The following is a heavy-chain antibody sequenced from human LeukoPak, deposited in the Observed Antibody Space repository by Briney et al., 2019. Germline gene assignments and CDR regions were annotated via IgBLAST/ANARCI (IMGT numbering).Heavy chain of an antibody. V-gene: IGHV4-59*01. D-gene: IGHD1-26*01. Sequence: PSETLSLTCTLSRGSISTYYWSWIRQPPGKGLEWIGYVYYSGSATYNPSLKSRVTISVDTSKNQSSLKLTSVIAADTAVYYCARHKWDQNWFDPWGQGTLVTVSP. CDR2: VYYSGSA. J-gene: IGHJ5*02. CDR3: ARHKWDQNWFDP. CDR1: RGSISTYY.